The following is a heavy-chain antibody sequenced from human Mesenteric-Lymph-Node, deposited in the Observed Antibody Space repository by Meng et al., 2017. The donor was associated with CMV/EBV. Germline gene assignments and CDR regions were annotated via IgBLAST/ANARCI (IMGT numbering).Heavy chain of an antibody. D-gene: IGHD3-22*01. V-gene: IGHV4-59*01. J-gene: IGHJ4*02. CDR2: IYYSGST. CDR3: ASNSNYYDTVPDY. CDR1: GGSISSYY. Sequence: GSLRLSCTVSGGSISSYYWSWIRQPAGKGLEWIGYIYYSGSTNYNPSLKSRVTISIDTSKNQFSLKLRPVTAADTAVYYCASNSNYYDTVPDYWGQGTLVTVSS.